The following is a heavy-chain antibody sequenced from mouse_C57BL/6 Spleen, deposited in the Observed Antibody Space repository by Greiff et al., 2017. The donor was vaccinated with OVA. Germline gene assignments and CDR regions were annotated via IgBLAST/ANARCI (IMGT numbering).Heavy chain of an antibody. CDR1: GFNIKDYY. J-gene: IGHJ3*01. D-gene: IGHD2-3*01. CDR2: IDPEDGVT. V-gene: IGHV14-2*01. Sequence: EVQLQQSGAELVKPGASVKLSCTASGFNIKDYYMHWVKQRTEQGLEWIGRIDPEDGVTKYAPKFQGKATITADTSSNTAYLQLSSLTSEDTAVYYCASLYDSAWFAYWGQGTLVTVSA. CDR3: ASLYDSAWFAY.